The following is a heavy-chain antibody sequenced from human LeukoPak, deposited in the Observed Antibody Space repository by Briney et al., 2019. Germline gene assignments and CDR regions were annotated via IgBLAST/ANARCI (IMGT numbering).Heavy chain of an antibody. CDR2: ISSSGSTI. CDR3: ARGKEMATISFAFDY. V-gene: IGHV3-11*01. CDR1: GFTFSDYY. J-gene: IGHJ4*02. Sequence: GGSLRLSCAASGFTFSDYYMSWIRQAPGKGLEWVSYISSSGSTIYYADSVKGRFTISRDNAKNSLYLQMNSLRAEDTAVYYCARGKEMATISFAFDYWGQGTLVTVSS. D-gene: IGHD5-24*01.